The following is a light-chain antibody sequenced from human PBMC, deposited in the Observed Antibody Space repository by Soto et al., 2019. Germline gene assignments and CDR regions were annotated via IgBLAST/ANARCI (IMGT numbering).Light chain of an antibody. J-gene: IGKJ2*01. CDR2: GAS. CDR3: QQSGHPPPKYT. V-gene: IGKV3-20*01. Sequence: EIVLTQSPGTLSLSPGERATLSCRASQSVSSTSLAWYQQKPGQPPRLLIFGASSRATDIPDRFSGSGSGTDFTLTISRLEPDDFAVYYCQQSGHPPPKYTFGQGTKLEI. CDR1: QSVSSTS.